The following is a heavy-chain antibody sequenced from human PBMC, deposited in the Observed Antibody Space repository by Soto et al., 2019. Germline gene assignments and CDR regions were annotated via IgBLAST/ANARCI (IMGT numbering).Heavy chain of an antibody. CDR1: GFTFSSYA. J-gene: IGHJ4*02. V-gene: IGHV3-23*01. CDR3: AKDQGDY. Sequence: EVQLLESGGGLVQPWGYLRLSCAASGFTFSSYAMSWVRQAPGKGLEWVSAISGSGGSTYYADAVQGRFTISRDKSKNTLYLQMNSLRAEDTSLYYCAKDQGDYWGQGTLVTVSS. CDR2: ISGSGGST.